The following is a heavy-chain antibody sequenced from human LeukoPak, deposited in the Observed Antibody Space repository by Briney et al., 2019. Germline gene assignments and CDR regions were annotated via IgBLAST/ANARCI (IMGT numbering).Heavy chain of an antibody. CDR2: IYYSGST. Sequence: SGTLSLTCTVSGGSLSSYYWSWIRQPPGKGLEWIGYIYYSGSTNYNPSLKSRVTISVDTSKNQFSLKLNSVTAADTAVYYCASTPYYDSSGYPDVWGQGTTVTVSS. J-gene: IGHJ6*02. V-gene: IGHV4-59*08. D-gene: IGHD3-22*01. CDR1: GGSLSSYY. CDR3: ASTPYYDSSGYPDV.